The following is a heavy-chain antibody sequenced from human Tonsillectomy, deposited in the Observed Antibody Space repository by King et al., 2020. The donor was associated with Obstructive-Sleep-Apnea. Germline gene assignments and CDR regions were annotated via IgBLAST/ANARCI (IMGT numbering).Heavy chain of an antibody. V-gene: IGHV5-51*01. Sequence: EVQLVESGAELRKPGDCLKISCEASGYIFTNSWIGWVRQMPGKGLEWVGIIYPGDSDTRYSPSFEGQVTISANKSASTAYLQWNSLKASDSAMYYCARPNMGVVAFLHWGQGTLVTVSS. D-gene: IGHD3-16*01. CDR3: ARPNMGVVAFLH. CDR2: IYPGDSDT. CDR1: GYIFTNSW. J-gene: IGHJ4*02.